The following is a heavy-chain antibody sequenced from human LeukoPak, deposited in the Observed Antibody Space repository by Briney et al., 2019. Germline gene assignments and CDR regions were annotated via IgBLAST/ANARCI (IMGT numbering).Heavy chain of an antibody. CDR3: ARQADGYLYYFDY. CDR1: GGSISSGGYY. V-gene: IGHV4-31*03. Sequence: SQTLSLTCTVSGGSISSGGYYWSWIRQHPGKGLEWIGYIYYSGSTYYNPSLKSRVTISVDTSKNQFSLKLSSVTAADTAVYYCARQADGYLYYFDYWGQGTLVTVSS. D-gene: IGHD5-24*01. CDR2: IYYSGST. J-gene: IGHJ4*02.